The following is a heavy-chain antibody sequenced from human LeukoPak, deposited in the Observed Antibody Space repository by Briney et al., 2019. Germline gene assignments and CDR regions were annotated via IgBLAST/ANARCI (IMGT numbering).Heavy chain of an antibody. CDR2: ISGGSSGST. J-gene: IGHJ4*02. CDR1: GFTFSDYA. Sequence: GGSLRLSCAASGFTFSDYAMSWVRQAPGKGLEWLSVISGGSSGSTYYADSVKGRFTISRDNSKNTLYLQMNSLRAEDTAVYYCAKSYYDSSGYRGDLEYWGQGTLVTVSS. CDR3: AKSYYDSSGYRGDLEY. D-gene: IGHD3-22*01. V-gene: IGHV3-23*01.